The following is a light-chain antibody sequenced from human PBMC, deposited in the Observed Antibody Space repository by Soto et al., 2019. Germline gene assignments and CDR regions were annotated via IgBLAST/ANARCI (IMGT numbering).Light chain of an antibody. J-gene: IGKJ1*01. V-gene: IGKV3-11*01. CDR3: HQRQSWPRT. Sequence: EIVLTQSPATLSSFPGDRVTLSCWASQYINTRLAWYQHRPGQAPRLLIYQTSIRAAGIPARFSASGTGTDFTLTISDVQPEDFAVYYCHQRQSWPRTFGQGTKVDI. CDR1: QYINTR. CDR2: QTS.